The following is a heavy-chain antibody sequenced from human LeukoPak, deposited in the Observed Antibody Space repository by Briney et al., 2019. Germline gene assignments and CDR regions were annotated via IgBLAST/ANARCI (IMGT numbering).Heavy chain of an antibody. V-gene: IGHV3-23*01. CDR3: AKEKLGYCSGSSCYSTYYFDY. CDR2: IVDSGAGT. CDR1: GFTFNSYA. D-gene: IGHD2-2*01. Sequence: GGSLRLSCAASGFTFNSYAVSWVRQAPGKGLEWVSAIVDSGAGTYYADSVKGRFTIPRDNSKNTLYLQMNSLRAEDTAVYYCAKEKLGYCSGSSCYSTYYFDYWGQGTLVTVSS. J-gene: IGHJ4*02.